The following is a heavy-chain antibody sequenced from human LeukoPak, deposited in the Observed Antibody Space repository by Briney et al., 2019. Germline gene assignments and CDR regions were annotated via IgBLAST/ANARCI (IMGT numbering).Heavy chain of an antibody. CDR2: IYSSGGA. J-gene: IGHJ4*02. CDR1: GDSINNYY. V-gene: IGHV4-59*10. CDR3: ARGRFYFDY. Sequence: PSETLSLTCVVSGDSINNYYWSWIRQPAGKGLEWIGRIYSSGGANYNPSLKSRVTMSVDTSRNQFSLNLNSVTAADTAVYYGARGRFYFDYWGRGTLVTVSS.